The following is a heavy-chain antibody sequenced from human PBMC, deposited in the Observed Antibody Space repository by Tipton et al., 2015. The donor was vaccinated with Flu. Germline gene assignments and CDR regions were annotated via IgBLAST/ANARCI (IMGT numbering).Heavy chain of an antibody. V-gene: IGHV4-61*01. CDR3: AGDLKYSYYYYGMDV. J-gene: IGHJ6*02. CDR2: IYYSGST. CDR1: GGSISSSSYY. Sequence: TLSLTCTVSGGSISSSSYYWSWIRQPPGKGLEWIGYIYYSGSTNYNPSLKSRVTISVDTSKNQFSLKLSSVTAADTAVYYCAGDLKYSYYYYGMDVWGQGTTVTVSS.